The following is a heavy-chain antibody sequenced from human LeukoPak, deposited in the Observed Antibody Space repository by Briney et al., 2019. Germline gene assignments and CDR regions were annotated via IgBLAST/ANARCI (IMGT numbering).Heavy chain of an antibody. CDR3: ARESGSGESDY. Sequence: PGGSLRLSCAASRFTFSSYKVNWVRQAPGKGLEWVSSISSSSSYIYYADSVKGRFTISRDNARNSLYLQMNSLRAEDTAVYYCARESGSGESDYWGQGTLVTVSS. J-gene: IGHJ4*02. V-gene: IGHV3-21*01. CDR2: ISSSSSYI. D-gene: IGHD2-15*01. CDR1: RFTFSSYK.